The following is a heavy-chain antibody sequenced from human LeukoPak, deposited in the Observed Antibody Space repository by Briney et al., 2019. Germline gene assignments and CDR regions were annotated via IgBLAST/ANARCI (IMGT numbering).Heavy chain of an antibody. V-gene: IGHV3-48*01. CDR1: GFTFSSYS. Sequence: GGSLRLSCAASGFTFSSYSMNWVRQAPGKGLEWVSYISSSGSTIYYADSVKGRFTISRDNAKDSLYLQMSSPRAEDTVVYYCAREGVGFDPWGQGTLVTVSS. J-gene: IGHJ5*02. CDR3: AREGVGFDP. D-gene: IGHD3-10*01. CDR2: ISSSGSTI.